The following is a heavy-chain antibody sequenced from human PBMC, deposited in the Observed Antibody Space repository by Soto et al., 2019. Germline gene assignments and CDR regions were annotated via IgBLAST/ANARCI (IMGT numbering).Heavy chain of an antibody. D-gene: IGHD3-10*01. CDR1: GFTCSSYG. V-gene: IGHV3-30*18. J-gene: IGHJ5*02. CDR3: AKDYGSGSPIPNWFDP. CDR2: ISYDGSNK. Sequence: GSLRLSGAASGFTCSSYGMHWVRQAPGKGLEWVAVISYDGSNKYYADSVKGRFTISRDNSKNTLYLQMNSLRAEDTAVYYCAKDYGSGSPIPNWFDPWGQGTLVTVSS.